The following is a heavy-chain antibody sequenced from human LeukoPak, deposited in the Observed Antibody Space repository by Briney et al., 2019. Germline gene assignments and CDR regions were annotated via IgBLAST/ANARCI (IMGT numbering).Heavy chain of an antibody. J-gene: IGHJ4*02. CDR1: GFTFSSYS. D-gene: IGHD1-26*01. CDR3: ARDPPASGATLPNAPFDY. CDR2: ISSSSSTI. V-gene: IGHV3-48*01. Sequence: PGGSLRLSCAASGFTFSSYSMNWVRQAPGKGLEWISYISSSSSTIYYADSVKGRFTISRDDAKNSLYLQMNSLRAEDTAVYYCARDPPASGATLPNAPFDYWGQGTLVTVSS.